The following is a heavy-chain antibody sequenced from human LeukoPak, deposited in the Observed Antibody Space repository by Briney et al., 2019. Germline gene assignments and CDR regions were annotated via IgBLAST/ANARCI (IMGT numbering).Heavy chain of an antibody. CDR2: XIXXXGIA. CDR1: XGXXXXYA. D-gene: IGHD2-2*01. CDR3: ARQLDCSSTSCYYGWFDP. V-gene: IGHV1-69*04. Sequence: GASVKVSCRASXGXXXXYAISWVRQXPXXXXXXXXXXIXXXGIANYAQKFQGRVTITADKSTSTAYMELSSLRSEDTAVYYCARQLDCSSTSCYYGWFDPWGQGTLVTVSS. J-gene: IGHJ5*02.